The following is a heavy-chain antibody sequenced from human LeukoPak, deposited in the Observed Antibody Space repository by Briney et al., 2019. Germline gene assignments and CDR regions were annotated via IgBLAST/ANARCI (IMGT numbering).Heavy chain of an antibody. J-gene: IGHJ4*02. V-gene: IGHV4-4*07. CDR2: IYTSGST. Sequence: SETLSRTCTVSGGSISSYYWSWIRQPAGKGLEWIGRIYTSGSTNYNPSLKSRVTISVDTSKNQFSLKLSSVTAADTAVYFCARAGDCSTTSCWGFDYWGQGTLVTVSS. CDR1: GGSISSYY. D-gene: IGHD2-2*01. CDR3: ARAGDCSTTSCWGFDY.